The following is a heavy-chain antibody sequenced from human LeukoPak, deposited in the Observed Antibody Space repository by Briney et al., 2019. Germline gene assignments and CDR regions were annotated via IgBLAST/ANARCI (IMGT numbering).Heavy chain of an antibody. J-gene: IGHJ6*03. V-gene: IGHV3-33*01. CDR1: GFTFSRYG. Sequence: PGGSLRLSCAASGFTFSRYGMHWVRQAPGKGLEWVAVLWSDGSSKYSVDSVQGRFTISRDNSKTTLYLQMNSLRDEDTAVYYCARAGVAVAGDTLYYMDVWGKGTTVTVSS. CDR2: LWSDGSSK. D-gene: IGHD6-19*01. CDR3: ARAGVAVAGDTLYYMDV.